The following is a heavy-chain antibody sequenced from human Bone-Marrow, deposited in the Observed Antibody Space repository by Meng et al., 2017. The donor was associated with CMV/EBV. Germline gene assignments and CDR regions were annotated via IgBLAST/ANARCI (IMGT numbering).Heavy chain of an antibody. V-gene: IGHV5-51*01. J-gene: IGHJ6*02. CDR2: IYPGDSDT. CDR1: GYSYSSYW. D-gene: IGHD6-13*01. Sequence: GESLKISCKGSGYSYSSYWIAWVRQRPGKGLEWMGIIYPGDSDTRYSPSFQGQVTISADKSISTAYLPWSRLRTDDTAVYYCASGILCSIAAAGPRSDHYGMDVWGQGTTVTVSS. CDR3: ASGILCSIAAAGPRSDHYGMDV.